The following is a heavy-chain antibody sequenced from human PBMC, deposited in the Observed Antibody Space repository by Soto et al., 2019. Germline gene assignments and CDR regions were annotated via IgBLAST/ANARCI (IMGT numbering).Heavy chain of an antibody. CDR1: GFTFSHSW. CDR2: IKQDGSEK. CDR3: TRWRPIPV. Sequence: GGSLRLSCAASGFTFSHSWMLWVRQAPGKGLEWVANIKQDGSEKYYVDAVKGRFTISRDNAQNSLYLQMNSLRAEDTAVYYCTRWRPIPVWGRGTTVTVSS. J-gene: IGHJ6*04. V-gene: IGHV3-7*01.